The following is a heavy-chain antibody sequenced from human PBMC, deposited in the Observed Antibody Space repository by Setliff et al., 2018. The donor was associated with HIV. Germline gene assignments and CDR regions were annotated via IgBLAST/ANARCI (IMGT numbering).Heavy chain of an antibody. D-gene: IGHD5-18*01. V-gene: IGHV1-18*01. CDR2: ISAYNGNT. CDR3: ARFEGRDKRGYSYGAYYYYMDV. Sequence: AASVKVSCKASGYTFTSYGISWVRQAPGQGLEWMGWISAYNGNTNYAQKFQGRVTLTTDTSTSTAYMEVKSLRSDDTAVYYCARFEGRDKRGYSYGAYYYYMDVWGKGTTVTVSS. CDR1: GYTFTSYG. J-gene: IGHJ6*03.